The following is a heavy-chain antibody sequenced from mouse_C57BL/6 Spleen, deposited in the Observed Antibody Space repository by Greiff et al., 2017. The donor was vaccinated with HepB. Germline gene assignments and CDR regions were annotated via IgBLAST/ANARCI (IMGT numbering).Heavy chain of an antibody. CDR3: ARLPYYGSSQYYCDY. CDR2: INPNNGGT. D-gene: IGHD1-1*01. J-gene: IGHJ2*01. Sequence: EVQLQQSGPELVKPGASVKIPCKASGYTFTDYHMDWVKQSHGKSLEWIGDINPNNGGTIYNQKFKGKATLTVDKPASTAYMELRSLTSEDTAVYYCARLPYYGSSQYYCDYWGQGTTLTVAS. V-gene: IGHV1-18*01. CDR1: GYTFTDYH.